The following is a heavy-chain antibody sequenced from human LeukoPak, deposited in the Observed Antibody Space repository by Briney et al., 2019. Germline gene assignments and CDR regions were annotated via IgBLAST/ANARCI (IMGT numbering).Heavy chain of an antibody. CDR2: LSRNSSSM. D-gene: IGHD6-13*01. J-gene: IGHJ4*02. CDR1: GFTFDDYA. V-gene: IGHV3-9*03. Sequence: PGRSLRLSCAASGFTFDDYAMHWVRQAPGKGLEWVSGLSRNSSSMGYADSVKGRFTISRDNAKNSLYLQMNSLRAEDMALYYCAKDIYPEVAAPLVPSVDYWGQGTLVTVSS. CDR3: AKDIYPEVAAPLVPSVDY.